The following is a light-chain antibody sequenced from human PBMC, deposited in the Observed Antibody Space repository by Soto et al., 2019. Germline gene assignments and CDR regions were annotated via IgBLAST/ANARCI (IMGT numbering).Light chain of an antibody. Sequence: AIQLTQSPSSLSASIGDRVTITCRARQGIGSALAWYQQALGKPPKLLIFDASTLGNGVPSRFSGGGSGTDFTLTISSLQPEDFATYYCLLFNTYPQAFGGGTKVEIK. CDR3: LLFNTYPQA. CDR2: DAS. CDR1: QGIGSA. V-gene: IGKV1-13*02. J-gene: IGKJ4*01.